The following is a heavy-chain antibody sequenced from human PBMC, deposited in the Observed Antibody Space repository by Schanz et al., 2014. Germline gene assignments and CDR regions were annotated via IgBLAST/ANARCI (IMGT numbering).Heavy chain of an antibody. D-gene: IGHD4-17*01. CDR1: GFSLNTYG. CDR2: IWNNGVTK. J-gene: IGHJ4*02. V-gene: IGHV3-33*01. Sequence: QAQLMESGGGVVQPGTSLILSCSVSGFSLNTYGIHWFRQPAGKGLEWVAVIWNNGVTKYYADSVRGRFTISRDRFQNTLYLRMSSLRAEDTAVYYCARPRFDYGEVDYWGRGTLVIVSS. CDR3: ARPRFDYGEVDY.